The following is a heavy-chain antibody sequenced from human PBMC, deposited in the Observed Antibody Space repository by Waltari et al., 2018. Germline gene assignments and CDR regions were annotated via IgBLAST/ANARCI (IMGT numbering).Heavy chain of an antibody. Sequence: QVQLQQWGAGLLKPSETLSLTCAVYGGSFSGYSWSWIRQPPGKGLEWNGESNHSGSTNYNPSRKSRVTISVDTSKNQFSLKLSSVTAADTAVYYCARGRSPYYDGSGMLPGAFDYWGQGTLVTVSS. CDR3: ARGRSPYYDGSGMLPGAFDY. V-gene: IGHV4-34*01. D-gene: IGHD3-10*01. J-gene: IGHJ4*02. CDR2: SNHSGST. CDR1: GGSFSGYS.